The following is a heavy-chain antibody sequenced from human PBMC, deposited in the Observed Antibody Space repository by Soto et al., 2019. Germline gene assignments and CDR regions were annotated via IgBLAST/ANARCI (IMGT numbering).Heavy chain of an antibody. CDR2: IIPIFGTA. CDR1: GGTFSSYA. J-gene: IGHJ6*03. Sequence: GASVKVSCKASGGTFSSYAISWVRQAPGQGLEWMGGIIPIFGTANYAQKFQGRVTITADESTSTAYMELSRLRSDDTAVYYCARGSSSYYYYMDVWGKGTTVTVSS. V-gene: IGHV1-69*13. CDR3: ARGSSSYYYYMDV.